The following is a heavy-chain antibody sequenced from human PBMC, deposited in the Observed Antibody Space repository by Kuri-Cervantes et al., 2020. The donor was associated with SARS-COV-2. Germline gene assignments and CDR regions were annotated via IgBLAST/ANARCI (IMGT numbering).Heavy chain of an antibody. CDR1: GFTFSSYS. CDR2: ISSSSSTI. J-gene: IGHJ6*02. D-gene: IGHD1-26*01. V-gene: IGHV3-48*01. Sequence: GESLKISCAASGFTFSSYSMNWVRQAPGKGLEWVSYISSSSSTICYADSVKGRFTISRDNAKNSLYLQMNSLRAEDTAVYYCARGGSDYYYYYGMDVWGQGTTVTVSS. CDR3: ARGGSDYYYYYGMDV.